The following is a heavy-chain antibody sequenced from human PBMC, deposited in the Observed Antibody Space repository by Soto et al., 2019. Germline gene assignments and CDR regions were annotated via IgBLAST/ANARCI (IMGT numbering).Heavy chain of an antibody. D-gene: IGHD2-21*02. CDR2: IYPGDSDT. J-gene: IGHJ3*02. Sequence: PGESLKISCKGSGYSFSNYWIGWVRQMPGKGLEWMGIIYPGDSDTRYSPSFQGQVTISADKSIITAYLQWSSLRASDTAMYYCAVGGDWFFFDMWAQGTLVTVSS. V-gene: IGHV5-51*01. CDR3: AVGGDWFFFDM. CDR1: GYSFSNYW.